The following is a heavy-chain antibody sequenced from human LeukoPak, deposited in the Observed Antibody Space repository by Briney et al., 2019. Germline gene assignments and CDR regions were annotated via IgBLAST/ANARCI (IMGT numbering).Heavy chain of an antibody. CDR2: INPKSGGT. Sequence: ASVKVSCKASGYTFTDYYMHWVRQAPGQGLEWLGWINPKSGGTNYVQRFQGRVTMTTDTSITTAYMELNRLTSDDTAIYYCARDQVDTLESPGNWGQGTLVTVSS. J-gene: IGHJ4*02. V-gene: IGHV1-2*02. CDR3: ARDQVDTLESPGN. CDR1: GYTFTDYY. D-gene: IGHD5-18*01.